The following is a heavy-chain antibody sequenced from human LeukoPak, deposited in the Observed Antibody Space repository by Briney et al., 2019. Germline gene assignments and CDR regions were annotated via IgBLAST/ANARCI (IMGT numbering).Heavy chain of an antibody. D-gene: IGHD2-8*02. Sequence: GGSLRLSCAASGFTFSTFAMIWVRQPPGKGLERVSSIFPSGGEIHYADSVRGRFTISRDNSKSTLSLQMNSLRAEDTAIYYCATYRQVLLPFESWGQGTLVTVSS. CDR3: ATYRQVLLPFES. CDR1: GFTFSTFA. J-gene: IGHJ4*02. CDR2: IFPSGGEI. V-gene: IGHV3-23*01.